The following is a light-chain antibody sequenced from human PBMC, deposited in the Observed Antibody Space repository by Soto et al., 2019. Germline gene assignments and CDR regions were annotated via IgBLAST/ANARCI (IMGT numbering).Light chain of an antibody. Sequence: EVVMTQSPATLSVSPGERVTLSCRASQGVDSNLAWYQQKPGQAPRLLVYGASTRDTDIAARFGGSGSGTALPLPITRLQSEAFAVYYCQQYNHWSFPFGGGTKVEIK. J-gene: IGKJ4*01. CDR2: GAS. V-gene: IGKV3-15*01. CDR3: QQYNHWSFP. CDR1: QGVDSN.